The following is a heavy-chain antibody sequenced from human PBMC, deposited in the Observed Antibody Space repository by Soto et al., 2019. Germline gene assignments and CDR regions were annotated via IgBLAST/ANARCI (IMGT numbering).Heavy chain of an antibody. J-gene: IGHJ4*02. Sequence: TETLSLTCTVSGGYISSNSYTWGWIRQSPGKGLEWIASIYYTENTYYHPSLQSRVTISVDTSKNQFSLKLSSVTAADTAVYYCARHLSTTIAPLPFDYWGQGTLVTVSS. CDR3: ARHLSTTIAPLPFDY. V-gene: IGHV4-39*01. CDR2: IYYTENT. D-gene: IGHD1-1*01. CDR1: GGYISSNSYT.